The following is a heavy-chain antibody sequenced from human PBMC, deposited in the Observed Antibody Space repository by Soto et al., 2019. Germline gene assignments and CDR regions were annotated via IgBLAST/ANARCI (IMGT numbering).Heavy chain of an antibody. CDR3: AREDESSGHAGTFHH. CDR2: ISVDGSST. D-gene: IGHD3-22*01. Sequence: QVQLVESGGDAVQPGRSLRLSCTASGFSFRSYVMHWVRQAPGEGLEWVAGISVDGSSTHYADSVKGRFTISRDNSKNTLYLQMDRLIAEETTVYYCAREDESSGHAGTFHHWGQGTLVTVSS. CDR1: GFSFRSYV. J-gene: IGHJ1*01. V-gene: IGHV3-30-3*01.